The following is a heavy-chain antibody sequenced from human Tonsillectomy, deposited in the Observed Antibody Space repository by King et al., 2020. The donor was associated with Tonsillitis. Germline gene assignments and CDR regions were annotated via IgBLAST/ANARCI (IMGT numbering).Heavy chain of an antibody. V-gene: IGHV3-23*04. CDR2: ISGSGGST. CDR3: ATVRSSWGWYFAL. J-gene: IGHJ2*01. D-gene: IGHD6-13*01. Sequence: VQLVESGGGLVQPGGSLRLSCAASGFTFSSYAMNWVRQAPGKGLEWVSTISGSGGSTYSAHPVQGRFTISRDNSKNTLYLQMNSRRGEDTAIYYCATVRSSWGWYFALWGRGTLVTVSS. CDR1: GFTFSSYA.